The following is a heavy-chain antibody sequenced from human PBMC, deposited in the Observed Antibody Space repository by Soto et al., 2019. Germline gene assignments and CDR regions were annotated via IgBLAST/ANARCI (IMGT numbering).Heavy chain of an antibody. CDR3: ARDRWTSDSCDARLDD. V-gene: IGHV1-2*02. D-gene: IGHD6-6*01. CDR1: GYTFTAYY. CDR2: INPNSGGT. J-gene: IGHJ4*02. Sequence: QVQLVQSGAEVKEPGASVKVACKASGYTFTAYYVHWVRQAPGQGLEWMGWINPNSGGTNYAQKLQGEFTMTSDTSISTAYMEMSSLRSDDTAVYYCARDRWTSDSCDARLDDWGQGTLVTVSS.